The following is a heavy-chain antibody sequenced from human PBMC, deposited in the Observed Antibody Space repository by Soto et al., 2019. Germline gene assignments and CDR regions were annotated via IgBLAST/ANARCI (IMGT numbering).Heavy chain of an antibody. D-gene: IGHD6-13*01. CDR3: ANGIAAAGTRWFDP. V-gene: IGHV4-34*01. CDR1: GGSFSGYY. J-gene: IGHJ5*02. CDR2: INHSGST. Sequence: SETLSLTCAVFGGSFSGYYWSWIRQPPGKGLEWIGEINHSGSTNYNPSLKSRVTISVDTSKNQFSLKLSSVTAADTAVYYCANGIAAAGTRWFDPWGQRTLVTVSS.